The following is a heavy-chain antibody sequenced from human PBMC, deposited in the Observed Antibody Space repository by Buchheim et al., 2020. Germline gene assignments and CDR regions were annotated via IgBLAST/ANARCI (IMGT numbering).Heavy chain of an antibody. CDR3: ARGGTSGSLDY. Sequence: EVQLVDSGGGLVQPGGSLRLSCAASGFTFSSYWMHWVRQAPGKGPVWVSRINTDGTDPSYADSVKGRFXISRDTARNMMYLQMNSLEAEDTAVYFCARGGTSGSLDYWGQGTL. CDR1: GFTFSSYW. CDR2: INTDGTDP. D-gene: IGHD3-10*01. V-gene: IGHV3-74*01. J-gene: IGHJ4*02.